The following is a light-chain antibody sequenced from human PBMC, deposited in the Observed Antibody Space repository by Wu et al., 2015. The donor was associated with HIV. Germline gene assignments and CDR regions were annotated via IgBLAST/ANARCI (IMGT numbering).Light chain of an antibody. CDR2: KAS. CDR1: QSISSW. J-gene: IGKJ1*01. Sequence: VGDRVTITCRASQSISSWLAWYQQKPGKAPKLLIYKASSLESGVPSRFSGSGSGTEFTLTISSLQPDDFATYYCQQYNSYPWTFGQGTKVEIK. CDR3: QQYNSYPWT. V-gene: IGKV1-5*03.